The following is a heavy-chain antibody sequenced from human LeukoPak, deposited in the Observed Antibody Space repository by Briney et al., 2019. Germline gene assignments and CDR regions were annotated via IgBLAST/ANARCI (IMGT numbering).Heavy chain of an antibody. CDR3: ARDPYYYDSRDVSRIDY. Sequence: PGRSLRLSCAASGFTFSSYSMNWVRQDPGKGLEWVSSISSSSSYIYYADSVKGRFTISRDNAKNSLYLQMNSLRAEDTAVYYCARDPYYYDSRDVSRIDYWGQGTLVTVSS. CDR2: ISSSSSYI. V-gene: IGHV3-21*01. D-gene: IGHD3-22*01. CDR1: GFTFSSYS. J-gene: IGHJ4*02.